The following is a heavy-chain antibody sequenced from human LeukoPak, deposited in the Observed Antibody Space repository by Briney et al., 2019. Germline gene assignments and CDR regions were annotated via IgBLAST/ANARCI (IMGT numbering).Heavy chain of an antibody. CDR2: IYSGGST. D-gene: IGHD6-13*01. V-gene: IGHV3-53*01. Sequence: GGSLRLSCAASGFTVSSNYMSWVRQAPGKGLEWVSVIYSGGSTYYADSVKGRFTISRDNSKNTLYLQMNSLRAEDTAVYYCARVGHSSSWHDYYYYMDVWGKGTTVTVSS. J-gene: IGHJ6*03. CDR1: GFTVSSNY. CDR3: ARVGHSSSWHDYYYYMDV.